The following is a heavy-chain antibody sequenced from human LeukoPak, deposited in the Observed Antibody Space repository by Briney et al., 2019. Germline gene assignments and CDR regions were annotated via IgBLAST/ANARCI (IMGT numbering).Heavy chain of an antibody. V-gene: IGHV4-4*02. D-gene: IGHD3-22*01. CDR2: ISPGGST. J-gene: IGHJ4*02. Sequence: PSETLSLTCAVSGGSISNTNWGSWVRQPPGKGLEWIGEISPGGSTNYNPSLKPRVTLSVDKSKNQFSLKLNSVTAADTAVYYCARNHYDSSGYYYFFDYWGQGTLVTVSS. CDR3: ARNHYDSSGYYYFFDY. CDR1: GGSISNTNW.